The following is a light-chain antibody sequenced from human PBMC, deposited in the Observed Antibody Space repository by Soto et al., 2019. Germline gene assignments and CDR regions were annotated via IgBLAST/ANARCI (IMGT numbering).Light chain of an antibody. V-gene: IGKV1-5*03. CDR2: EVS. J-gene: IGKJ2*01. CDR3: QQYFSYSPYS. Sequence: DIQMTQSPSTLSASVGDRVTITCRASQSISNWLAWYQQKPGKAPKLLIYEVSNLESGVPSRFSGSGSGTEFTLTISSLQPDDFATYYCQQYFSYSPYSFGQGTKLEI. CDR1: QSISNW.